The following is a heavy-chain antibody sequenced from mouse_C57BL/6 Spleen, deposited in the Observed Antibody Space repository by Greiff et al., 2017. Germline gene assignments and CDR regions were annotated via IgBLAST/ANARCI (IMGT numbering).Heavy chain of an antibody. Sequence: EVKLEASGGGLVKPGGSLKLSCAASGFTFSDYGMHWVRQAPEKGLEWVAYISSGSSTIYYADTVKGRFTISRDNAKNTLFLQMTSLRSEDTAMYYCSGPYYYGSSYPYFDVWGTGTTVTVSS. J-gene: IGHJ1*03. CDR3: SGPYYYGSSYPYFDV. D-gene: IGHD1-1*01. V-gene: IGHV5-17*01. CDR1: GFTFSDYG. CDR2: ISSGSSTI.